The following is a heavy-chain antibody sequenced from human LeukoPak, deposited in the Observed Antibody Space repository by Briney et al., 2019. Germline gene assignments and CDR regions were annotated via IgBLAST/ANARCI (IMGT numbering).Heavy chain of an antibody. CDR1: GFTFSSYA. V-gene: IGHV3-23*01. D-gene: IGHD3-10*01. Sequence: GGSLRLSCAASGFTFSSYAMSWVRQAPGKGLEWVSAISGSGGSTYYADSVKGRFTISRDNSKNTLYLQMNSLRAEDTAVYYCAKTRYYYGSGSYYFDYWGQGTLVTVSS. CDR2: ISGSGGST. J-gene: IGHJ4*02. CDR3: AKTRYYYGSGSYYFDY.